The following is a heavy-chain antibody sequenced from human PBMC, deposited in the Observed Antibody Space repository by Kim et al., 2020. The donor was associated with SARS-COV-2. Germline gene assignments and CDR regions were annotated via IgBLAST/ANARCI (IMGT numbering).Heavy chain of an antibody. CDR3: ARGNIVVVPAAMNYYYYGMDV. CDR1: GGTFSSYA. CDR2: IIPILGTA. D-gene: IGHD2-2*01. Sequence: SVKVSCKASGGTFSSYAISWVRQAPGQGLEWMGGIIPILGTANYAQKFQGRVTITADESTSTAYMELSSLRSEDTAVYYCARGNIVVVPAAMNYYYYGMDVWGQGTTVTVSS. V-gene: IGHV1-69*13. J-gene: IGHJ6*02.